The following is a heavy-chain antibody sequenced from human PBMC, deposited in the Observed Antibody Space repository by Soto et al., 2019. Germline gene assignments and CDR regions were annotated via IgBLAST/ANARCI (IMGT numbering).Heavy chain of an antibody. J-gene: IGHJ4*02. V-gene: IGHV3-30-3*01. Sequence: QVQLVESGGGVVQPGRSLRLSCAASGFTFSSYAMHWVRQAPGKGLEWVAVISYDGSNKYYADSVKGRFTIYRDNSKNTLYLQMNSLRAEDTAVYYCARGSAYGSGSYYSYWGQGTLVTVSS. CDR2: ISYDGSNK. D-gene: IGHD3-10*01. CDR1: GFTFSSYA. CDR3: ARGSAYGSGSYYSY.